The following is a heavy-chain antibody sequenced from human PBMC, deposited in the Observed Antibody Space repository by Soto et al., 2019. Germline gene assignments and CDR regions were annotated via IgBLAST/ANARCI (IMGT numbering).Heavy chain of an antibody. J-gene: IGHJ3*01. CDR1: GYTFTNYA. D-gene: IGHD3-22*01. V-gene: IGHV1-3*01. CDR3: ARVAIIVLVTNKAFDV. CDR2: INGGNGNT. Sequence: ASVKVSCKASGYTFTNYAMHWVRQAPGQGLEWMGWINGGNGNTNYSQKFQGRVTITRDTSASTAYMELSSLRSEDTAVYYCARVAIIVLVTNKAFDVWGQGTMVTVSS.